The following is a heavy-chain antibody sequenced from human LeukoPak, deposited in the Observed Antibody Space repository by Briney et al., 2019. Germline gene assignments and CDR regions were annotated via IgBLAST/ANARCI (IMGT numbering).Heavy chain of an antibody. CDR3: ARKYSSSWYYYYYMDV. D-gene: IGHD6-13*01. V-gene: IGHV3-7*01. CDR2: IKQDGSEK. J-gene: IGHJ6*03. Sequence: PGGSLRLSCAASGFTFNNYAMHWVRQAPGKGLEWVANIKQDGSEKYYVDSVKGRFTISRDNAKNSLYLQMNSLRAEDTAVYYCARKYSSSWYYYYYMDVWGKGTTVTVSS. CDR1: GFTFNNYA.